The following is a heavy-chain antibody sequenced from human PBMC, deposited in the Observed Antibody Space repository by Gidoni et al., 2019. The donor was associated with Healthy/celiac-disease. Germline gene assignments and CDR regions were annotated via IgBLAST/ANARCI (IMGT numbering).Heavy chain of an antibody. J-gene: IGHJ6*02. CDR3: AADFWSGWTYYYYYGMDV. V-gene: IGHV1-58*02. CDR2: IVVGSGNT. Sequence: QMHLVQSGPEVKKPVTSVKVSCTASGFTFTRSAMQWVRQARGHRLEWIGGIVVGSGNTNYAQKFQERVTITRDMSTSTAYMELSSLRSEDTAVYYCAADFWSGWTYYYYYGMDVWGQGTTVTVSS. D-gene: IGHD3-3*01. CDR1: GFTFTRSA.